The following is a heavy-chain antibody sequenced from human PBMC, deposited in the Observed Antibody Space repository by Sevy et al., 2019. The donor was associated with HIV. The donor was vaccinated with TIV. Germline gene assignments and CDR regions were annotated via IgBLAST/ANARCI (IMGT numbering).Heavy chain of an antibody. CDR3: ARDRGYSGYDYDY. D-gene: IGHD5-12*01. J-gene: IGHJ4*02. CDR2: IYYSGST. V-gene: IGHV4-59*01. CDR1: GGPLSSYY. Sequence: SETLSLTCTVSGGPLSSYYWSWIRQPPGKGLAWIGNIYYSGSTNYNHSLRIRVTISVATSKNQFSLKLSSVTAADTAVYYCARDRGYSGYDYDYWGQGTLVTVSS.